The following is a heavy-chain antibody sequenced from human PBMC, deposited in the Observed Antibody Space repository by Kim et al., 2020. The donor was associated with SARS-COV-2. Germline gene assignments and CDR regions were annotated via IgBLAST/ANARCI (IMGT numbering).Heavy chain of an antibody. D-gene: IGHD1-26*01. CDR2: ISWNNGRK. CDR1: GFTFGDYA. Sequence: GGSLRLSCAASGFTFGDYAMLWVRQAPGKGLEWVSGISWNNGRKGYADSVKGRFTISRDNAKNSLYVQMNSLRAEDTALYYCAKDYSGSYFLGAFDLWG. V-gene: IGHV3-9*01. CDR3: AKDYSGSYFLGAFDL. J-gene: IGHJ3*01.